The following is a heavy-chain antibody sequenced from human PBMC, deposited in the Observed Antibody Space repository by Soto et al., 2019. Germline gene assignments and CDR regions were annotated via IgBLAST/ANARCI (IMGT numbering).Heavy chain of an antibody. D-gene: IGHD6-6*01. CDR3: ARAPKVSGSAQTRPDF. J-gene: IGHJ4*02. Sequence: SETLSLTCSLYSGSLSGDYWSWIRQPPGKGLEWIGEISPSGTTNYSPSLKSRVSISVDTSKNQFSLNLTSLTAADTAVYYCARAPKVSGSAQTRPDFWGQGSLVT. V-gene: IGHV4-34*01. CDR2: ISPSGTT. CDR1: SGSLSGDY.